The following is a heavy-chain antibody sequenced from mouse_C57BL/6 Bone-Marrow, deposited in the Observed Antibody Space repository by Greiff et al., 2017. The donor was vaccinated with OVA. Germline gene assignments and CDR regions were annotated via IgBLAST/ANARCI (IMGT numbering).Heavy chain of an antibody. CDR1: GYTFTDHT. V-gene: IGHV1-78*01. Sequence: VQLQQSAAELVKPGASVKISCKVSGYTFTDHTIHWLKQRPEQGLEWIGYIYPRDGSTKYNEKFKGKATLTADKSSSTAYMQLNSLTSEDAAVYFCARRWLLPHWYFDVWGTGTTVTVSS. CDR3: ARRWLLPHWYFDV. D-gene: IGHD2-3*01. J-gene: IGHJ1*03. CDR2: IYPRDGST.